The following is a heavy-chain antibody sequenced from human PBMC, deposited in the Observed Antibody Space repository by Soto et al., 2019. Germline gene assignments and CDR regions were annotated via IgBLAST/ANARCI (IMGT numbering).Heavy chain of an antibody. CDR1: GGSISSGGYY. D-gene: IGHD6-19*01. V-gene: IGHV4-31*03. CDR3: ARDSYSRGWTGAFDF. CDR2: IYYSGST. Sequence: SETLSLTCTVSGGSISSGGYYWSWIRQHPGKGLEWIGYIYYSGSTYYNPSLKSRVTISVDTSKNQFSLKVSSVTAADTAVYYCARDSYSRGWTGAFDFWGQGTMVTVSS. J-gene: IGHJ3*01.